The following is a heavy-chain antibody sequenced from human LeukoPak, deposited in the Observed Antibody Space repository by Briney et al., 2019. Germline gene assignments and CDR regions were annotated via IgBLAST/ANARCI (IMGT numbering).Heavy chain of an antibody. V-gene: IGHV3-48*01. Sequence: PGGSLRLSCAASGFTFSSYSMNWVRQAPGKGLEWVSYISSSSRSTIYYADSVKGRFTISRDNAENSLYLQMNSLRAEDTAVYYCARDVRQQPPGDAFDIWGQGTMVTVSS. CDR1: GFTFSSYS. D-gene: IGHD6-13*01. CDR3: ARDVRQQPPGDAFDI. J-gene: IGHJ3*02. CDR2: ISSSSRSTI.